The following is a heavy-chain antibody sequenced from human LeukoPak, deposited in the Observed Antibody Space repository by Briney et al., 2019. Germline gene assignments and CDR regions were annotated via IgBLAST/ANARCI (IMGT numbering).Heavy chain of an antibody. CDR1: GFTFSSYW. D-gene: IGHD6-19*01. J-gene: IGHJ4*02. CDR3: AKEVNGWYYVDY. Sequence: GGSLRLSCAASGFTFSSYWMSWVRQAPGKGLEWVANIKQDGSEKYYVYSVKGRFTISRDNAKNSLYLQMNSLRAEDTAVYYCAKEVNGWYYVDYWGQGTLVTVSS. V-gene: IGHV3-7*05. CDR2: IKQDGSEK.